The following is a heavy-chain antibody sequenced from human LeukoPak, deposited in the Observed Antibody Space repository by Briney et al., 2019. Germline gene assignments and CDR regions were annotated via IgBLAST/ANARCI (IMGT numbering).Heavy chain of an antibody. Sequence: GGSLRLSCAASGFPFSGFYMSWVRQAPGKGLEWVSSISSSSSYIFYADSVRGRVTISRDNAKNSLYLQMNSLRVEDTAVYYCARDRGSGWHTFDSWGQGILVTVSS. D-gene: IGHD6-19*01. CDR1: GFPFSGFY. V-gene: IGHV3-21*01. CDR3: ARDRGSGWHTFDS. CDR2: ISSSSSYI. J-gene: IGHJ4*02.